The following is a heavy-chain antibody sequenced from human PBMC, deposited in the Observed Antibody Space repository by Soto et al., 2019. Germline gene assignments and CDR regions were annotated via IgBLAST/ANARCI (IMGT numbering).Heavy chain of an antibody. V-gene: IGHV4-4*02. CDR1: GGSISSSNW. CDR2: IYHSGST. CDR3: AKCITALGPIDY. D-gene: IGHD6-6*01. J-gene: IGHJ4*02. Sequence: QVQLQESGPGLVKPSGTLSLTCAVSGGSISSSNWWSWVRQPPGKGLEWIGEIYHSGSTNYNPSLKSRVTISVDNSKYQFSLKLSSVTAAVTAVYYCAKCITALGPIDYWGQGTLVTVSS.